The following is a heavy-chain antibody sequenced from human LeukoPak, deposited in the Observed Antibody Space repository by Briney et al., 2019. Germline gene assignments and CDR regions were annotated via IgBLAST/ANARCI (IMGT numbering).Heavy chain of an antibody. CDR1: DFTFSNVW. V-gene: IGHV3-15*07. Sequence: GGSLRLSCAASDFTFSNVWMNWVRQALGKGLEWVGRIKNKADGGTIDYASPVKGRFTISRDDSKNTVYLQMNSLQIEDTGVYYCTTGIDYGGGYWGQGTLVTVSS. J-gene: IGHJ4*02. CDR3: TTGIDYGGGY. D-gene: IGHD4/OR15-4a*01. CDR2: IKNKADGGTI.